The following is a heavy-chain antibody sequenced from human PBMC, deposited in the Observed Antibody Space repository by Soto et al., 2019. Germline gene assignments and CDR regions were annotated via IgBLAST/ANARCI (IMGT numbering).Heavy chain of an antibody. CDR2: IYWDDDE. CDR1: GFSLTTRGVG. J-gene: IGHJ4*02. D-gene: IGHD5-18*01. Sequence: ASGPTLVNPTQTLTLTCTFSGFSLTTRGVGVGWIRQPPGRALEWLALIYWDDDEGYSPPLKSRLTITKDPSKNQVVLTMINMDPVDTATYYCAHRPRGYSYHFDYWGQGTLVTVSS. V-gene: IGHV2-5*02. CDR3: AHRPRGYSYHFDY.